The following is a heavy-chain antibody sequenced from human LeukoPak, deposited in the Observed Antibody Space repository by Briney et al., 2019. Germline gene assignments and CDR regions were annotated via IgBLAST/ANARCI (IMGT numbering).Heavy chain of an antibody. CDR2: IRQDGSEK. D-gene: IGHD5-18*01. CDR1: GFTFSSYW. CDR3: ARPLDTAMVADAFDI. Sequence: GGSLRLSCAASGFTFSSYWMSWVRQAPGKGLEWVANIRQDGSEKYNVDSVKGRFTISRDNAKNSLYLQMNSLRAEDTAVYYCARPLDTAMVADAFDIWGQGTMVTVSS. V-gene: IGHV3-7*01. J-gene: IGHJ3*02.